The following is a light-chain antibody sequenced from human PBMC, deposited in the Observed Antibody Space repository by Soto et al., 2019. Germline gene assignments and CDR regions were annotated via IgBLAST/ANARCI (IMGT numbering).Light chain of an antibody. V-gene: IGLV2-14*01. CDR1: SSDVGGYNY. CDR3: SSYTSRSTLVV. CDR2: EVS. Sequence: QSVLTQPASVSGSPGQSITISCTGTSSDVGGYNYVSWYQQHPGKAPKLMIYEVSNRPSGVSNRFSGSKSGNTASLTISGLQDEDEADYYCSSYTSRSTLVVFGTGTKVTVL. J-gene: IGLJ1*01.